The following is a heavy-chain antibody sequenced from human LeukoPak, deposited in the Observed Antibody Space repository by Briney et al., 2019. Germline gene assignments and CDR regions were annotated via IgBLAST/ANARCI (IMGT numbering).Heavy chain of an antibody. V-gene: IGHV1-2*02. D-gene: IGHD3-3*01. CDR2: INLSTGDT. Sequence: ASVKVSCTPSGYIFIGYSMHWMRQAPGQGLEWVGGINLSTGDTNYAQKFQGRVTMTWDTSIRTAYMEMSRLRYDDTALYYCAFWAGGSAPVDSFDHWGEGTLVTVSS. CDR1: GYIFIGYS. J-gene: IGHJ4*02. CDR3: AFWAGGSAPVDSFDH.